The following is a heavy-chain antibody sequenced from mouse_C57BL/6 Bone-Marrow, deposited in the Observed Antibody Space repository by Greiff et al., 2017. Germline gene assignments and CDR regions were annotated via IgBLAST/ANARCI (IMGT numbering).Heavy chain of an antibody. D-gene: IGHD4-1*01. V-gene: IGHV1-54*01. CDR1: GYAFTNYL. CDR2: LNPGSGGT. CDR3: ARSKNWDSWFAY. J-gene: IGHJ3*01. Sequence: QVQLKQSGAELVRPGTSVKVSCKASGYAFTNYLIEWVKQRPGQGLEWIGVLNPGSGGTNYNEKFKGKATLTADKSSSTAYMQLSSLTSEDSAVDFCARSKNWDSWFAYWGQGTLVTVSA.